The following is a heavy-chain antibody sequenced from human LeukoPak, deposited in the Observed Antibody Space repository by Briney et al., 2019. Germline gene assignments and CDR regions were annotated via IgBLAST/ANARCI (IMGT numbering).Heavy chain of an antibody. V-gene: IGHV1-69*05. D-gene: IGHD3-22*01. CDR3: ARTLKPYYYDSSGYYTLGFDY. CDR1: GGTFSSYA. CDR2: IIPIFGTA. J-gene: IGHJ4*02. Sequence: AAVKVSCQASGGTFSSYAIRWVRQPPAQGLEWMVGIIPIFGTANYAQKFQDRVTITTDESTSTAYMELRSLRSEDTAVYYCARTLKPYYYDSSGYYTLGFDYWGQGTLVTVSS.